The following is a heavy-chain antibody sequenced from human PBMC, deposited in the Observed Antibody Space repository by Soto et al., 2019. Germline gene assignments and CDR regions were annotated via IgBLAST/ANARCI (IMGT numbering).Heavy chain of an antibody. V-gene: IGHV1-24*01. CDR1: GYTLTELS. Sequence: ASVEVSCKVSGYTLTELSMHWVRQAPGKGLEWMGGFDPEDGETIYAQKFQGRVTMTEDTSTDTAYMELSSLRSEDTAVYYCATEDCSGGSCFRTFYIWGQGTMVTVSS. D-gene: IGHD2-15*01. J-gene: IGHJ3*02. CDR2: FDPEDGET. CDR3: ATEDCSGGSCFRTFYI.